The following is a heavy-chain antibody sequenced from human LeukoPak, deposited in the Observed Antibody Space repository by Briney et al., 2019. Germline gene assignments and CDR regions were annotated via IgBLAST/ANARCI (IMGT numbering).Heavy chain of an antibody. Sequence: SETLSLTCTVSGGSISSGGYYWSWIRQPPGKGLEWIGYIYHSGSTYYNPSLKSRVTISVDRSKNQFSLKLSSVTAADTAVYYCARGAYDYSNYFWFDPWGQGTLVTVSS. V-gene: IGHV4-30-2*01. CDR2: IYHSGST. D-gene: IGHD4-11*01. CDR1: GGSISSGGYY. CDR3: ARGAYDYSNYFWFDP. J-gene: IGHJ5*02.